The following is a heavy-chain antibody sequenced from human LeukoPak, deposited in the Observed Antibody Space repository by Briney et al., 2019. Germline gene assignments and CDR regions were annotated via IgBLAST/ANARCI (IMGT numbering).Heavy chain of an antibody. Sequence: ASVKVSCKASGYTFTGYYMHRVRQAPGQGLEWMGRINPNSGGTNYAQKFQGRVTMTRDTSTSTVYMELSSLRSEDTAVYYCARDIVVQQGYYGMDVWGQGTTVTVSS. CDR3: ARDIVVQQGYYGMDV. J-gene: IGHJ6*02. CDR1: GYTFTGYY. CDR2: INPNSGGT. V-gene: IGHV1-2*06. D-gene: IGHD2-15*01.